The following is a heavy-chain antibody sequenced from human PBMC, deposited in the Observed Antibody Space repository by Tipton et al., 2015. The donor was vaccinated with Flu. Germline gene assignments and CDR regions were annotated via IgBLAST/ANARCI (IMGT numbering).Heavy chain of an antibody. J-gene: IGHJ6*02. Sequence: QLVQSGAEVKKPGASVKVSCKASGYTFTSYDINWVRQATGQGLEWMGWMNPNSGNTGYAQKFQGRVTMTRNTSISTAYMELSSLRSEGTAVYYRGSSLAAHNSYHYYGVDVWGQGTTVPVSS. V-gene: IGHV1-8*01. CDR3: GSSLAAHNSYHYYGVDV. CDR1: GYTFTSYD. CDR2: MNPNSGNT. D-gene: IGHD6-6*01.